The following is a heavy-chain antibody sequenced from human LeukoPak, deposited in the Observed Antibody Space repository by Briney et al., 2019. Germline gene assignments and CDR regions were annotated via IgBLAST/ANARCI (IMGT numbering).Heavy chain of an antibody. CDR1: GGSISSPISY. CDR2: VLHSGAT. J-gene: IGHJ4*02. V-gene: IGHV4-39*01. D-gene: IGHD1-26*01. CDR3: ARRIVGVIDAFDY. Sequence: PSETLSLTCTVSGGSISSPISYWGWIRQPPGKGLEWIATVLHSGATFYSPSPEGRLTIYTPTSTNQYSLKMTSMTAADTPVYYCARRIVGVIDAFDYWGQGALVTVSS.